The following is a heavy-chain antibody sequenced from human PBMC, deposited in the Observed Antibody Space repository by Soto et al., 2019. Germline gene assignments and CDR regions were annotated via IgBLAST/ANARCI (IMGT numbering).Heavy chain of an antibody. CDR2: MNPNSGNT. CDR1: GYTFTSYG. D-gene: IGHD3-10*01. Sequence: ASVKVSCKASGYTFTSYGLSWVRQAPGQGLEWMGWMNPNSGNTGYAQKFQGRVTMTRNTSISTAYMELSSLRSDDTAVYYCAREHYGNSAWFDPWGQGTLVTV. CDR3: AREHYGNSAWFDP. V-gene: IGHV1-8*02. J-gene: IGHJ5*02.